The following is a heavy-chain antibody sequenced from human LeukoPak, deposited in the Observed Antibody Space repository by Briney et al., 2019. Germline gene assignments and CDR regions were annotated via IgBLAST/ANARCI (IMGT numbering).Heavy chain of an antibody. CDR1: GGSVSSYY. CDR3: ARSEYSYGADAFDI. V-gene: IGHV4-59*02. J-gene: IGHJ3*02. CDR2: IYYSGST. Sequence: SETLSLICTVSGGSVSSYYWSWIRQPPGKGLEWIGYIYYSGSTNYNPSLKSRVTISVDTSKTQFSLKLSSVTAADTAVYYCARSEYSYGADAFDIWGQGTMVTVSS. D-gene: IGHD5-18*01.